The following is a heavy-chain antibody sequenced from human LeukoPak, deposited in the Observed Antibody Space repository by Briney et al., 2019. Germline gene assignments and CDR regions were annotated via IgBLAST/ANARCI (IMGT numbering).Heavy chain of an antibody. V-gene: IGHV3-11*06. Sequence: LSLTCTVSGGSVKSYYWTWIRQPPGKGLEWVPYISTSSGATSYADSVKGRFTISRDNAKNTLYLQMNSLRAEDTAVYYCARVGWFGELLSPFDYWGQGTLVTVSS. CDR3: ARVGWFGELLSPFDY. CDR2: ISTSSGAT. D-gene: IGHD3-10*01. J-gene: IGHJ4*02. CDR1: GGSVKSYY.